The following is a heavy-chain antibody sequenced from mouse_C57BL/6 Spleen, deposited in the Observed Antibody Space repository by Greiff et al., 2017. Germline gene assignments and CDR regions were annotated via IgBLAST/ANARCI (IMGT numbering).Heavy chain of an antibody. CDR2: INPYNGGT. V-gene: IGHV1-19*01. CDR3: ARDVYYAMDY. CDR1: GYTFTDYY. Sequence: EVQLQQSGPVLVKPGASVKMSCKASGYTFTDYYMNWVKQSHGKSLEWIGVINPYNGGTSYNQKFKGKATLTVDKSSSTAYMELNSLTSEDSAVYYCARDVYYAMDYWGQGTSVTVSS. J-gene: IGHJ4*01.